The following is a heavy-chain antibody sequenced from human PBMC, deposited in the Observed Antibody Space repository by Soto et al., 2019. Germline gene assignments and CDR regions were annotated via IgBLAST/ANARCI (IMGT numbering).Heavy chain of an antibody. Sequence: QVHLVQSGAEVKKPGASVKVSCKASGYTFTSYGITWVRQAPGQGLEWMGWISAHNGNTDYAQKLQGRVIVTRDTPTNTAYMELGSLISDDTAVYYFARGRYGDYWGQGALVTVSS. J-gene: IGHJ4*02. CDR1: GYTFTSYG. CDR2: ISAHNGNT. V-gene: IGHV1-18*01. D-gene: IGHD1-1*01. CDR3: ARGRYGDY.